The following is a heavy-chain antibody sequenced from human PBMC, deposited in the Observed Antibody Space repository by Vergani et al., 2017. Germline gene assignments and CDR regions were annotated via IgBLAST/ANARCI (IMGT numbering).Heavy chain of an antibody. V-gene: IGHV3-7*04. CDR2: IKQDGSEK. D-gene: IGHD2-2*01. Sequence: EVQLVESGGGLVQPGGSLRLSCAASGFTFSSYWMSWVRQAPGKGLEWVANIKQDGSEKYYVDSVKGRFTISRDNAKNSLYLQMNSLRAEDTAVYYCARGYCSSTSCYYNYXMDVWGQGTTVTVSS. CDR1: GFTFSSYW. CDR3: ARGYCSSTSCYYNYXMDV. J-gene: IGHJ6*02.